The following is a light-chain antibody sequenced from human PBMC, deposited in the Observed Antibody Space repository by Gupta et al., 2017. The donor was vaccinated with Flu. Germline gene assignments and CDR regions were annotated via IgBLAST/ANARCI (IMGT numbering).Light chain of an antibody. CDR3: GSWDNGLSVFV. V-gene: IGLV1-51*02. CDR2: EDY. CDR1: SSNIGNNY. J-gene: IGLJ1*01. Sequence: KVTISCSGSSSNIGNNYVSWYQQFPGTVPKLLMYEDYKRLSGIPDRFSASKSGTSATLGIAGLQTGDEADYYCGSWDNGLSVFVFGTGTMVTV.